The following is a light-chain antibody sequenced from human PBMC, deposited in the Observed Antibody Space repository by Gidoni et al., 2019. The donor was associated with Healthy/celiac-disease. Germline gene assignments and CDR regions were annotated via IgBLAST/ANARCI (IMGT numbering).Light chain of an antibody. Sequence: EIVLTQSPGTLSLSPGERATLSCRASQSVSSSYLAWYQQKPGQAPRRLIYGASSRATGIPDRFSGSGSGTDFTLTISRLEPEDFAVYYCQQYGSSPQTFGQGIQGGNQT. CDR3: QQYGSSPQT. CDR2: GAS. V-gene: IGKV3-20*01. CDR1: QSVSSSY. J-gene: IGKJ1*01.